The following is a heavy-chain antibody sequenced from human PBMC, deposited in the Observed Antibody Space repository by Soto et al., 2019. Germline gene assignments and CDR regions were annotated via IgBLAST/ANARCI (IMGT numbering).Heavy chain of an antibody. CDR3: VKDVIGYCSAGNCFPDSYFDY. CDR1: GFTFDDYA. Sequence: PGGSLRLSCAASGFTFDDYAMHWVRQAPGKGLEGVSGISWNSGTKGYADSVKGRFTISRDNAKNSLYLQMSGLRAEDTAFYYCVKDVIGYCSAGNCFPDSYFDYWGQGALVTVS. J-gene: IGHJ4*02. V-gene: IGHV3-9*01. D-gene: IGHD2-15*01. CDR2: ISWNSGTK.